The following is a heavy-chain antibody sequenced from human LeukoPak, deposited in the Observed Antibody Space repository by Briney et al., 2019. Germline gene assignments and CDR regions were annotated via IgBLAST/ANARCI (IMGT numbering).Heavy chain of an antibody. CDR2: ISYDGSNK. J-gene: IGHJ3*02. Sequence: GGSLRLSCAASGFTFSSYAMHWVRQAPGKGLEWVAVISYDGSNKYYADSVKGRFTISRDNSKNTLFLQMSSLRAEDTAMYYCAREDARRGDAFDIWGQGTMVTVSS. CDR1: GFTFSSYA. CDR3: AREDARRGDAFDI. V-gene: IGHV3-30*14.